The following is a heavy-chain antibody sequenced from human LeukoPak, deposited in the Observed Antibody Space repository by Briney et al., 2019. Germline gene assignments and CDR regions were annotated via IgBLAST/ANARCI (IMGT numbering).Heavy chain of an antibody. Sequence: PGGSLRLSCAASGFTFSSYAMSWVRQAPGKGLEWVSAISGSGGSTYYADSVKGRFTISRDNSKNTLYLQMNSLRAEDTAVYYCARSGSGDSYFDYWGQGTLVTVSS. CDR3: ARSGSGDSYFDY. CDR1: GFTFSSYA. V-gene: IGHV3-23*01. J-gene: IGHJ4*02. D-gene: IGHD4-17*01. CDR2: ISGSGGST.